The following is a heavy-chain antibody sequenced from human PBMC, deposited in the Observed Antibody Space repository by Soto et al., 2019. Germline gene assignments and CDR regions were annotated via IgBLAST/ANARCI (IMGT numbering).Heavy chain of an antibody. CDR3: AKRPFLPAAFDY. CDR2: IIGSGGST. Sequence: GGSLRLSCAASGFTFSSYAMSWVRQAPGKGLEWVSAIIGSGGSTYYADSVKGQFTISRDNSKNTLYLQMNSLRAEDTAVYYCAKRPFLPAAFDYWGQGTLVTVSS. D-gene: IGHD2-2*01. CDR1: GFTFSSYA. V-gene: IGHV3-23*01. J-gene: IGHJ4*02.